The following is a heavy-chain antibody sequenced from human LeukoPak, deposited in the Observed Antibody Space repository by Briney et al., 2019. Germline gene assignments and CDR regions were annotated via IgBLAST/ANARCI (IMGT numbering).Heavy chain of an antibody. CDR1: GFTFDDYA. J-gene: IGHJ4*02. D-gene: IGHD3-22*01. V-gene: IGHV3-43*02. CDR2: ISGDGGST. Sequence: GGSLRLSCAASGFTFDDYAMRWVRQAPGKGLEWVSLISGDGGSTYYADSVKGRFTISRDNAKNSLYLQMNSLRAEDTAVYYCSRTLIVVGYWGQGTLVTVSP. CDR3: SRTLIVVGY.